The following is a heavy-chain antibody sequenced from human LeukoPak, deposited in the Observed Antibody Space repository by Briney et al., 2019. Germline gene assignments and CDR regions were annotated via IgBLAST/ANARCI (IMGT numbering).Heavy chain of an antibody. D-gene: IGHD6-13*01. Sequence: ASVKVSCKASGYTFTGYYMHWVRQAPGQGLEWMGWMNPNSGNTGYAQKFQGRVTMTRNTSISTAYMELSSLRSEDTAVYYCARGRKSSSYYYYYYYMDVWGKGTTVTISS. V-gene: IGHV1-8*02. J-gene: IGHJ6*03. CDR1: GYTFTGYY. CDR3: ARGRKSSSYYYYYYYMDV. CDR2: MNPNSGNT.